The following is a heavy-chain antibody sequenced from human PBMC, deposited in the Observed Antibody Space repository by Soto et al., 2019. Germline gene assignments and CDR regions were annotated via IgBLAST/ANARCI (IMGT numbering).Heavy chain of an antibody. D-gene: IGHD4-17*01. Sequence: QITLKESGPTLVRPAHTLTLTCDFSGFSLSTYHMGVAWIRQPPGQALEWLALIYWDDDKRYSPSLKDRLAISKDTSSNQVVLTITNMDPGDTATYFCAHAGDYDLLTFDHWGPGTLVTVSS. V-gene: IGHV2-5*02. J-gene: IGHJ4*02. CDR1: GFSLSTYHMG. CDR3: AHAGDYDLLTFDH. CDR2: IYWDDDK.